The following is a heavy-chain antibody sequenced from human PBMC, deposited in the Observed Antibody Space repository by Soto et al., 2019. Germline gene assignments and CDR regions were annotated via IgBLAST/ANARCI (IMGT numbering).Heavy chain of an antibody. CDR3: AKGLISGWSNYDAFDI. CDR1: GFTFDDYA. V-gene: IGHV3-9*01. J-gene: IGHJ3*02. Sequence: GGSLRLSCAASGFTFDDYAMHWVRQAPGKGLEWVSGISWNSGSIGYADSVKGRFTISRDNGKNSLYLQMNSLRADDTALYYCAKGLISGWSNYDAFDIWGQGTMVTVSS. CDR2: ISWNSGSI. D-gene: IGHD6-19*01.